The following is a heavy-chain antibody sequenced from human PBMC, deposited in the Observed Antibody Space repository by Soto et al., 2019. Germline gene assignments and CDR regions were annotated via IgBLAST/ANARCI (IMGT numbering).Heavy chain of an antibody. CDR3: ARIYCTTTTCDSWFDP. Sequence: ESLRISCKGSGYSFACYLITWVRPKPGKGLEWMGRIDPSDTYATYSPSFQGQVTISADKATSTAYLQWSSLKASDTAMYFCARIYCTTTTCDSWFDPWGQGTLVTVSS. CDR1: GYSFACYL. D-gene: IGHD2-2*01. CDR2: IDPSDTYA. V-gene: IGHV5-10-1*04. J-gene: IGHJ5*02.